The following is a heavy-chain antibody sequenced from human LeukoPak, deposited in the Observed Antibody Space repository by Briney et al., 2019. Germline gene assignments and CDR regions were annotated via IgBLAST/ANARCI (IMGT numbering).Heavy chain of an antibody. CDR1: GGTFSSYA. CDR2: IIPIFGTA. D-gene: IGHD5-12*01. Sequence: ASVKVSCKASGGTFSSYAISWVRQAPGQGLEWMGGIIPIFGTANYAQKFQGRVTITADESTSTAYMELSSLRSEDTAVYYCAMSGYDFTTLFDYWGQGTLVTVSS. J-gene: IGHJ4*02. V-gene: IGHV1-69*13. CDR3: AMSGYDFTTLFDY.